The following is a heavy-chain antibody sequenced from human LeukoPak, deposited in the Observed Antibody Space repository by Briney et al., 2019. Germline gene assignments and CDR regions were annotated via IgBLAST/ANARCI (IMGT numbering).Heavy chain of an antibody. CDR2: IYYNGST. CDR1: GGSLSSYY. J-gene: IGHJ4*02. V-gene: IGHV4-59*01. CDR3: ARIETDYDSSGYYHYYFDY. Sequence: SETLSLTCTVSGGSLSSYYWSWVRQPPGKGLEWIGYIYYNGSTNYNPSLKSRVTISVDTSKNQFSLKLSSVTAADTAVYYCARIETDYDSSGYYHYYFDYWGQGTLVTVSS. D-gene: IGHD3-22*01.